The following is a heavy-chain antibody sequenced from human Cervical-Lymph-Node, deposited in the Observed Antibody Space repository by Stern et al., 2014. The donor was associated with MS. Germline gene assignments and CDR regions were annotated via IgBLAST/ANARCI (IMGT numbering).Heavy chain of an antibody. Sequence: VHLVESGAEVKKPGASVKVSCKASGYTFTSYAMHWVRQAPGQRLEWMGWINAGNGNTKYSQKFQGRVTITRDTSASTAYMELSSLRSEDTAVYYCARDGSGWSYYYYGMDVWGQGTTVTVSS. CDR2: INAGNGNT. J-gene: IGHJ6*02. V-gene: IGHV1-3*01. CDR1: GYTFTSYA. D-gene: IGHD6-19*01. CDR3: ARDGSGWSYYYYGMDV.